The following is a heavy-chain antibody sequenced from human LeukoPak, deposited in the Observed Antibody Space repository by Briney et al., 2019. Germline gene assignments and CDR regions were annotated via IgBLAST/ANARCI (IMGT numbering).Heavy chain of an antibody. CDR1: SYSISSGYY. V-gene: IGHV4-38-2*02. CDR3: SRYPSRAVRFDP. D-gene: IGHD6-19*01. J-gene: IGHJ5*02. Sequence: SETLSLTCSVSSYSISSGYYWAWIRQPPGKGLEWIGSFYHGGGTYYNPSLKSRVTISADTSKNQFSLKLTSVTAADTAVYYCSRYPSRAVRFDPWGQGTLVIVSS. CDR2: FYHGGGT.